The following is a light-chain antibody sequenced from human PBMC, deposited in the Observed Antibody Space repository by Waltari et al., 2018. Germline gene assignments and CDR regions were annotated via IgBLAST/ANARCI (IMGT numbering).Light chain of an antibody. CDR3: QQRSNWTPHT. V-gene: IGKV3-11*01. CDR2: DAS. Sequence: IVLTQSPATLSWSPGETAPLSYRASQSVGTYLAWYQQKPGQAPRLLIYDASNRATGIPARFRGSGSGTDFTLTISSLEAEDFAVYYCQQRSNWTPHTFGQGARLEIK. J-gene: IGKJ2*01. CDR1: QSVGTY.